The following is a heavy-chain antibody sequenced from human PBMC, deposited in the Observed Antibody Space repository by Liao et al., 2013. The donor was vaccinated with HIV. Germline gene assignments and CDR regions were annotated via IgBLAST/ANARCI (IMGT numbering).Heavy chain of an antibody. V-gene: IGHV4-4*07. D-gene: IGHD2-21*01. CDR3: ARAVPSKGGSGFFVAFDP. CDR1: GGSISSYY. J-gene: IGHJ5*02. Sequence: QVQLQESGPGLVKASETLSLTCNVSGGSISSYYWSWIRQPAGKALEWIGRIYTSGSINYNPSLKSRVTMSVDTSKNQFSLKLSSVTAADTAVYYCARAVPSKGGSGFFVAFDPWGQGTLVTVSS. CDR2: IYTSGSI.